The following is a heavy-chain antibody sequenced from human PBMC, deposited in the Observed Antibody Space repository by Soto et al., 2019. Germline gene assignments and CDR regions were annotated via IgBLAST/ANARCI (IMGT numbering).Heavy chain of an antibody. CDR2: IIPILGIA. CDR3: ARDEKYQLQTRIY. V-gene: IGHV1-69*08. Sequence: QVQLVQSGAEVKKPGSSVKVSCKASGGTFSSYTISWVRQAPGQGLEWMGRIIPILGIANYAQKFQGRVTITADKSTSTAYMELSSLRSEDTAVYYCARDEKYQLQTRIYWGQGTLVTVSS. J-gene: IGHJ4*02. CDR1: GGTFSSYT. D-gene: IGHD2-2*01.